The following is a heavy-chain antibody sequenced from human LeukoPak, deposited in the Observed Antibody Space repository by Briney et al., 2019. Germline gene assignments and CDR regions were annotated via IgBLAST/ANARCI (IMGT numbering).Heavy chain of an antibody. Sequence: ASVKVSFKASVYTFPAYYMHWVRQAPGQGLEWMGWINPNSGGTNYAQKFQGRVTMTRDTSISTAYMELSRLRSDDTAVYYCAREASYDILTDSIDYYCLDVWGQGTTVTVSS. D-gene: IGHD3-9*01. V-gene: IGHV1-2*02. CDR2: INPNSGGT. CDR1: VYTFPAYY. CDR3: AREASYDILTDSIDYYCLDV. J-gene: IGHJ6*02.